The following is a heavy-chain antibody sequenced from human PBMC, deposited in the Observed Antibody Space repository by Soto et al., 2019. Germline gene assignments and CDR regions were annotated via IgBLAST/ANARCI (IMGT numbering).Heavy chain of an antibody. J-gene: IGHJ4*02. CDR2: IISNGGTT. CDR1: GFTFSNYG. CDR3: VKDRSLAVAVVYYFDN. D-gene: IGHD6-19*01. V-gene: IGHV3-64D*06. Sequence: GGSLRLSCSASGFTFSNYGMHWVRQAPGKGLEFVSAIISNGGTTYYADSVRGRFTISRDNSKNTLYLQMSSLRADDTAVYYCVKDRSLAVAVVYYFDNWGQGTLVTVSS.